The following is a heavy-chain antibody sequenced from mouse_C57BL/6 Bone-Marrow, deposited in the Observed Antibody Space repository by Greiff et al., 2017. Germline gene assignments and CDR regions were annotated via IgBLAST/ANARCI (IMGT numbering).Heavy chain of an antibody. V-gene: IGHV1-55*01. Sequence: QVQLKQPGAELVKPGASVKMSCKASGYTFTSYWITWVKQRPGQGLEWIGDIYPGSGSTNYNEKIKSKATLTVDTSSSTAYMQLSSLTSADSAVYYCARCVTFYYAMDYWGQGTSVTVSS. D-gene: IGHD2-1*01. CDR1: GYTFTSYW. J-gene: IGHJ4*01. CDR3: ARCVTFYYAMDY. CDR2: IYPGSGST.